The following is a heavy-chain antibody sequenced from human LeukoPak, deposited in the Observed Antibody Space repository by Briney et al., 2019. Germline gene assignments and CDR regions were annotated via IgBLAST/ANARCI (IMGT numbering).Heavy chain of an antibody. CDR1: GSTFTSYG. J-gene: IGHJ4*02. Sequence: ASVKVSCRASGSTFTSYGISWVRQAPGQGLEWMGWISAYNGNTNYAQKLQGRVTMTTDTSTSTAYMELRSLRSDDTAVYYCARDEYYDYVWGSLDFDYWGQGTLVTVSS. CDR3: ARDEYYDYVWGSLDFDY. V-gene: IGHV1-18*01. D-gene: IGHD3-16*01. CDR2: ISAYNGNT.